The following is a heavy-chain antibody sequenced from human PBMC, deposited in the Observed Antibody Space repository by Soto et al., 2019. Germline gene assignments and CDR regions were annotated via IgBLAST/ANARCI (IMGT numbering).Heavy chain of an antibody. CDR3: ARAGSAMVPRGTYYYYMDV. D-gene: IGHD3-10*01. J-gene: IGHJ6*03. Sequence: GGSLRLSCAASGFTVSSNYMSWVRQAPGKGLEWVSVIYSGGSTYYADSVKGRFTISRDNSKNTLYLQMNSLRAEDTAVYYCARAGSAMVPRGTYYYYMDVWGKGTTVTVSS. CDR2: IYSGGST. V-gene: IGHV3-66*01. CDR1: GFTVSSNY.